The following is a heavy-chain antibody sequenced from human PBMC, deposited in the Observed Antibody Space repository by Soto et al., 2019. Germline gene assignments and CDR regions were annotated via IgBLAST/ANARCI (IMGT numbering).Heavy chain of an antibody. J-gene: IGHJ4*02. CDR1: GFTFSSYA. D-gene: IGHD3-22*01. CDR2: ISYDGSNK. V-gene: IGHV3-30-3*01. Sequence: LRLSCAASGFTFSSYAMHWVRQAPGKGLEWVAVISYDGSNKYYADSVKGRFTISRDNSKNTLYLQMNSLRAEDTAVYYCARDYYDSSGYYYGSGPYWGQGTLVTVSS. CDR3: ARDYYDSSGYYYGSGPY.